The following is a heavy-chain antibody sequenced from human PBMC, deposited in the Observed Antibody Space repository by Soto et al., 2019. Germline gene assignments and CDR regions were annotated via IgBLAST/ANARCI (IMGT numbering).Heavy chain of an antibody. J-gene: IGHJ5*02. D-gene: IGHD3-16*01. CDR2: INVVNCNT. V-gene: IGHV1-3*01. Sequence: KDHPASVKVSCKASGYTFTSNPMNWVRQAPGQRPEWMGVINVVNCNTRYSQKFQGRVTMTRDTSISTVYMELSSLTSEDTAVYYCAKDFGGLYNWFDPWGQGTLVT. CDR3: AKDFGGLYNWFDP. CDR1: GYTFTSNP.